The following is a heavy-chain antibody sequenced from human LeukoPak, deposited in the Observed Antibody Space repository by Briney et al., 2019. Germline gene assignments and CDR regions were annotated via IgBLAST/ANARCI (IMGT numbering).Heavy chain of an antibody. CDR2: IYHSGST. CDR1: GGSISSSNW. D-gene: IGHD2-2*01. Sequence: PSETLSLTCAVSGGSISSSNWWSWVRQPPGKGLEWIGEIYHSGSTNYNPSLKSRVTISVDKSKNQFSLKLSSVTAADTAVYYCTSGAKNLVVPAATDYWGQGTLVTVSS. V-gene: IGHV4-4*02. J-gene: IGHJ4*02. CDR3: TSGAKNLVVPAATDY.